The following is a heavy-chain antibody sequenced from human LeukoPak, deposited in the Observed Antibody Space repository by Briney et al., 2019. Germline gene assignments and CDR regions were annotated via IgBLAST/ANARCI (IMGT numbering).Heavy chain of an antibody. J-gene: IGHJ5*02. CDR1: GYSISSGYY. Sequence: PSETLSLTCTVSGYSISSGYYWGWIRQPPGKGLEWIGNIYRSGSTYYNPSLKSRVTMSRDTSKNQFSLNLNSVTATDTAVYYCARECSSTTCYTRSFDPWGQGTLVTVSS. D-gene: IGHD2-2*02. V-gene: IGHV4-38-2*02. CDR3: ARECSSTTCYTRSFDP. CDR2: IYRSGST.